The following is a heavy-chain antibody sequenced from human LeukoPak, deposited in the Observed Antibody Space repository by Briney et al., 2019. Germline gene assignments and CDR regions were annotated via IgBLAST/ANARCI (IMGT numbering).Heavy chain of an antibody. CDR2: IYYSGST. CDR3: ARVRSGYLDY. Sequence: MTSETLSLTCTVSGGSTSSGDYYWSWIRQPPGKGLEWIGYIYYSGSTYYNPSLKSRVTISVDTSKNQFSLKLSSVTAADTAVYYCARVRSGYLDYWGQGTLVTVSS. CDR1: GGSTSSGDYY. D-gene: IGHD1-26*01. V-gene: IGHV4-30-4*01. J-gene: IGHJ4*02.